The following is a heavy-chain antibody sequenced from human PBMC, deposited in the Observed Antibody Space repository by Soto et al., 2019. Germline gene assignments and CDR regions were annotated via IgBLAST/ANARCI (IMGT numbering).Heavy chain of an antibody. CDR2: LCYSGTT. D-gene: IGHD2-21*02. Sequence: QVQLQESGPGRVKPSQTLSLTCTVSGDSISSADYCWNWIRQHPGKGLEWIGFLCYSGTTYYNPSTKGRVTISKDTSTNQFSLTLSSVTAADAAVYHCARMLAHCVVDCFAGDFQQWGQGNLVTVSS. J-gene: IGHJ1*01. V-gene: IGHV4-31*03. CDR1: GDSISSADYC. CDR3: ARMLAHCVVDCFAGDFQQ.